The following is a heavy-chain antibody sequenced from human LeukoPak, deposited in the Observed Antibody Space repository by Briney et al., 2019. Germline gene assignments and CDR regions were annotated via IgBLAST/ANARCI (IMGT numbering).Heavy chain of an antibody. V-gene: IGHV1-2*06. CDR2: INPNSGGT. Sequence: ASVKLSCKASGYTFTGYYMHWVRQAPGQGLEWIGRINPNSGGTNYAQKFQGRVTMTRDTSISTAYMELSRLRSDDTAVYYCARVRGRGELAYDYWGQGTLVTVSS. CDR3: ARVRGRGELAYDY. D-gene: IGHD3-10*01. CDR1: GYTFTGYY. J-gene: IGHJ4*02.